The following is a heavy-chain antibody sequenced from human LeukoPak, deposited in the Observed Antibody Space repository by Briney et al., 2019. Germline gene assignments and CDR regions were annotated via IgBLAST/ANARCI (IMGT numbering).Heavy chain of an antibody. CDR1: GFTFSIYA. Sequence: PGGSLRLSCAASGFTFSIYAMSWVRQAPGKGLEWVSTITSSGDRTYYADSVKGRFTISRDNSKNTLYLQMNSLRAEDTAVYYCAKEANIVVVPAAILTIDYWGQGTLVTVSS. CDR2: ITSSGDRT. CDR3: AKEANIVVVPAAILTIDY. V-gene: IGHV3-23*01. J-gene: IGHJ4*02. D-gene: IGHD2-2*02.